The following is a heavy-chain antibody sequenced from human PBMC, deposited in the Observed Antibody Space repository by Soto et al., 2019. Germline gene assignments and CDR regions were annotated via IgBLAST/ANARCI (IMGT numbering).Heavy chain of an antibody. CDR1: GFTFSSYG. V-gene: IGHV3-33*01. CDR3: ARDLPYRRTLYYYYYGMDV. Sequence: GGSLRLSCAASGFTFSSYGMHWVRQAPGKGLEWVAVIWYDGSNKYYADSVKGRFTISRDNSKNTLYLQMNSLRAEDTAVYYCARDLPYRRTLYYYYYGMDVWGQGTTVTVSS. D-gene: IGHD2-2*02. J-gene: IGHJ6*02. CDR2: IWYDGSNK.